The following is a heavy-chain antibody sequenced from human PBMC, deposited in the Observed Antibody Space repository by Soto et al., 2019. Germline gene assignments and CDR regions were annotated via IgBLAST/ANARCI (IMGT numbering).Heavy chain of an antibody. CDR2: INPNNGDT. Sequence: RASVKVSCKTSGYFFNGYAMRWVRKAPGRGLEWMGGINPNNGDTNYAQKFQDRVTMTRDKSISTAYIELSRLTSDDTAVYYCAREADSSSNASILLDPWGQGTLVTVSS. J-gene: IGHJ5*02. D-gene: IGHD2-2*01. CDR3: AREADSSSNASILLDP. CDR1: GYFFNGYA. V-gene: IGHV1-2*02.